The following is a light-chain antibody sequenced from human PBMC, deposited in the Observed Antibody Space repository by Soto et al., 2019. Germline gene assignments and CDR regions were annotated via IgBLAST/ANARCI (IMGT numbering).Light chain of an antibody. CDR1: SSNIGAHYD. J-gene: IGLJ1*01. V-gene: IGLV1-40*01. CDR2: GST. CDR3: QSYDRSLSGYV. Sequence: VLTQPPSVSGAPGQRVTIPCTGSSSNIGAHYDVHWYQHLPGTAPKVLIYGSTNRPSGVPDRFSGSKSGTSASLAITGLQAEDEADYYCQSYDRSLSGYVFGTGTNVTVL.